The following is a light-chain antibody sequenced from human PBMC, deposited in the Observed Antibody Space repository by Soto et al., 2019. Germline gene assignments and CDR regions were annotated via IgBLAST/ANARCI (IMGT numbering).Light chain of an antibody. CDR2: RAS. J-gene: IGKJ3*01. CDR1: ETINGW. CDR3: QQYNSYFFT. Sequence: DIQMTQSPSTLSASVGDRVNITCRVSETINGWLAWYQQKPGKAPKLLISRASDLQTGDPTRFSGSGSGTEFTLTITSLQTEDSPTYYCQQYNSYFFTFGPGTKVDV. V-gene: IGKV1-5*03.